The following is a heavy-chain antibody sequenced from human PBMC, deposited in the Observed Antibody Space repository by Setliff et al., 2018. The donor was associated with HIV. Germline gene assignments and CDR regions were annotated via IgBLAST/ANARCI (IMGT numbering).Heavy chain of an antibody. V-gene: IGHV4-59*08. CDR3: ARVGGAAAGKYYFDY. J-gene: IGHJ4*02. Sequence: PSETLSLTCTVSGGSMSSYFWSWIRQSPGKGLEWIGYIYNSGGTNYNPSLKSRVTISVDTSKNQFSLKLSSVTAADTAVYYCARVGGAAAGKYYFDYWGQGTLVTVSS. CDR1: GGSMSSYF. D-gene: IGHD6-13*01. CDR2: IYNSGGT.